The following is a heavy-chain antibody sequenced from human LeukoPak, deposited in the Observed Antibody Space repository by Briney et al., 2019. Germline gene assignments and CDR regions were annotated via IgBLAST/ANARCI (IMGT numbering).Heavy chain of an antibody. Sequence: GXGLEWIGYIYYSGSTNYNPSLKSRVTISVDTSKNQFSLKLSSVTAADTAVYYCARGIYSSGYYYYFDYWGQGTLVTVSS. CDR2: IYYSGST. V-gene: IGHV4-59*08. D-gene: IGHD6-19*01. J-gene: IGHJ4*02. CDR3: ARGIYSSGYYYYFDY.